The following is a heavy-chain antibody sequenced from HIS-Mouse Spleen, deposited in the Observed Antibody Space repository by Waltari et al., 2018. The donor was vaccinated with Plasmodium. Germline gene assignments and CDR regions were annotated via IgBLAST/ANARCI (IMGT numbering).Heavy chain of an antibody. CDR3: ASSWYWYFDL. CDR1: GFTFSRYW. V-gene: IGHV3-7*01. Sequence: EVQLVESGGGLVQPGGSLRLPWAASGFTFSRYWMSWVRQAQGKGLEWGANIKQDGREKYYVDSVKGRFTISRDNAKNSLYLQMNSLRAEDTAVYYCASSWYWYFDLWGRGTLVTVSS. CDR2: IKQDGREK. D-gene: IGHD6-13*01. J-gene: IGHJ2*01.